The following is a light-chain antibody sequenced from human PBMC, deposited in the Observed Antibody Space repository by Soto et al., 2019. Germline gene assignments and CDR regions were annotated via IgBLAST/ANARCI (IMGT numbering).Light chain of an antibody. CDR1: SSDVGGYNY. CDR2: DVS. J-gene: IGLJ2*01. Sequence: QSALIQPPSVSGSPGQSITISCTGTSSDVGGYNYVSWYQQHPGKAPKLMIYDVSNRPSGVSNRFSGSKSGNTASLTISGLQAEDEADYYCSSYTSSSTVVFGGGTKVTVL. V-gene: IGLV2-14*01. CDR3: SSYTSSSTVV.